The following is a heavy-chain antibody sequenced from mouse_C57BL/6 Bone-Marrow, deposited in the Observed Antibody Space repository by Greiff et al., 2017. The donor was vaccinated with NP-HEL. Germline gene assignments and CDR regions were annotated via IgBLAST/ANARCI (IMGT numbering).Heavy chain of an antibody. CDR2: IDPENGDT. Sequence: VQLQQSGAELVRPGASVKLSCTASGFNIKDDYMHWVKHRPEQGLEWIGWIDPENGDTEYASKFQGKATITADTSSNTAYLQLSSLTSEDTAVYYCTTMATDYWGQGTTLTVSS. CDR1: GFNIKDDY. J-gene: IGHJ2*01. CDR3: TTMATDY. V-gene: IGHV14-4*01. D-gene: IGHD2-3*01.